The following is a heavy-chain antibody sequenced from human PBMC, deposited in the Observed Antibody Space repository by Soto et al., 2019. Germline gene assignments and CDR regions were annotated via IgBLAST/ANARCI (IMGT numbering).Heavy chain of an antibody. J-gene: IGHJ5*02. CDR3: AKDALGLKVGALLLNWFDP. D-gene: IGHD1-26*01. CDR1: GFTFSSYA. V-gene: IGHV3-23*01. CDR2: ISGSGGST. Sequence: GGSLRLSCAASGFTFSSYAMSWVRQAPGKGLEWVSAISGSGGSTYYADSVKGRFTISRDNSKNTLYLQMNSLRAEDTAVYYCAKDALGLKVGALLLNWFDPWGQGTLVTVSS.